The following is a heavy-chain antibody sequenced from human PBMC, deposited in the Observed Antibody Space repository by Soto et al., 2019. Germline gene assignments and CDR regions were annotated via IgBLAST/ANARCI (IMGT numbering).Heavy chain of an antibody. V-gene: IGHV1-46*03. D-gene: IGHD2-21*01. CDR2: INPSGGST. Sequence: QVQLVQSGAEVKKPGASVKVSCKASGYTFTSYYMHWVRQAPGQGLEWMGIINPSGGSTSYAQKFRGRVTMTRDTSTSTVYMELSSLRSEDTAVYYCARAYCGGDCHPNYFDYWGQGTLVTVSS. CDR3: ARAYCGGDCHPNYFDY. CDR1: GYTFTSYY. J-gene: IGHJ4*02.